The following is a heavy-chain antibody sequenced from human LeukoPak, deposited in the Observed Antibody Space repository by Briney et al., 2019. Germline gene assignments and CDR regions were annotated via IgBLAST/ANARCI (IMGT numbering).Heavy chain of an antibody. CDR2: IYTSGST. CDR3: ARWKYSSSSVTYNWFDP. CDR1: GGSISSYY. Sequence: SETLSLTCTVSGGSISSYYWSWIRQPPGKGLEWIGYIYTSGSTNYNPSLKSRVTISVDTSKNQFSLKLSSVTAADTAVYYCARWKYSSSSVTYNWFDPWGQGPRSPSPQ. D-gene: IGHD6-6*01. J-gene: IGHJ5*02. V-gene: IGHV4-4*09.